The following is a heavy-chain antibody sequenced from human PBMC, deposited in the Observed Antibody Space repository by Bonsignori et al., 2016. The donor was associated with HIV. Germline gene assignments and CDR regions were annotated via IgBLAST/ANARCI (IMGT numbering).Heavy chain of an antibody. Sequence: GESLKISCAASGFTFSSYAMHWVRQAPGKGLEWVAVISYDGSNKYYADSVKGRFTISRDNSKNTLYLQMNSLRAEDTAVYYCARDSGWLHPRTYFDYWGQGTLVTVSS. CDR2: ISYDGSNK. D-gene: IGHD5-24*01. CDR1: GFTFSSYA. CDR3: ARDSGWLHPRTYFDY. J-gene: IGHJ4*02. V-gene: IGHV3-30-3*01.